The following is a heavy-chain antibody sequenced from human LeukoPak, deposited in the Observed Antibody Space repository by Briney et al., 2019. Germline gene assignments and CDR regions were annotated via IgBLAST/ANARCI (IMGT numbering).Heavy chain of an antibody. Sequence: GGSLTLSCAASGFTVSGNYMAWVRQAPAKALESVSAIRGSGGSTYYADSVKGRFTISRDDSKSTLYLQMNSLRAEDTAVYHCVTFYYDSSGSYVHYWGQGTLVTVSS. CDR2: IRGSGGST. CDR3: VTFYYDSSGSYVHY. D-gene: IGHD3-22*01. CDR1: GFTVSGNY. J-gene: IGHJ4*02. V-gene: IGHV3-23*01.